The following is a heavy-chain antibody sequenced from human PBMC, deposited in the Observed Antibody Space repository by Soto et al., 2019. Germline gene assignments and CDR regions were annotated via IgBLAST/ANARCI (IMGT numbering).Heavy chain of an antibody. CDR2: ISSNGGST. Sequence: EVPLVESGGGLVQPGGSLRLSCAASGFTVSSNYMTWVRQAPGKGLEYVSAISSNGGSTYYANSVKGRFTISRDNSENTLYLQMGSLRAEDMAVYYCARGFGWLDYWGQGTLVTVSS. D-gene: IGHD6-19*01. V-gene: IGHV3-64*01. CDR1: GFTVSSNY. J-gene: IGHJ4*02. CDR3: ARGFGWLDY.